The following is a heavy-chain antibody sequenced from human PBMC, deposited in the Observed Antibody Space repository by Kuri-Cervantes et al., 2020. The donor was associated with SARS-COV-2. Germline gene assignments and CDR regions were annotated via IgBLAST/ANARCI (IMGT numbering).Heavy chain of an antibody. CDR1: GGSISSSNYS. CDR2: IYYSGST. J-gene: IGHJ6*03. CDR3: GRGLDYYYYYMDV. Sequence: SETLSLTCTVSGGSISSSNYSWGWIRQPPGKGLEWIGSIYYSGSTYYNPSLKSRVTISVDASKNQFSLKLSSVTAADTAVYYCGRGLDYYYYYMDVWGKGTTVTVSS. D-gene: IGHD3-10*01. V-gene: IGHV4-39*01.